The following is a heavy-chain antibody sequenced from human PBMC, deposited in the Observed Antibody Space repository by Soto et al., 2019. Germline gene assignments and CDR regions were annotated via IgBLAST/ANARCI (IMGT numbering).Heavy chain of an antibody. V-gene: IGHV4-34*01. CDR1: GGSFSGYY. Sequence: QVQLQQWGAGPLRPLETLSLTCGVSGGSFSGYYWAWIRQSPGKGLEWIGEINDRGSINYNPSLNSRVSISVVTSKNHYSLNLRSVTAADTAVYYCARESHDILTGPPWVWYFDLWGRGTLFTVSS. J-gene: IGHJ2*01. CDR2: INDRGSI. D-gene: IGHD3-9*01. CDR3: ARESHDILTGPPWVWYFDL.